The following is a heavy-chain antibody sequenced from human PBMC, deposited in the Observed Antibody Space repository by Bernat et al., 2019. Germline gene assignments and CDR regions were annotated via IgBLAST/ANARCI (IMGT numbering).Heavy chain of an antibody. CDR1: GYTFTSYD. Sequence: QVQLVESGPELKKPTAAVQVSCTASGYTFTSYDIYWLLQATAQGLLWMGWINPNSGNTYYAQTFQGRVTMTRNTSISTAYMELSSLRSEDTAVYYCAGGVRVVVGVDGSRQYDTDVWGKGTLVTVSS. V-gene: IGHV1-8*01. CDR3: AGGVRVVVGVDGSRQYDTDV. D-gene: IGHD2-15*01. J-gene: IGHJ6*03. CDR2: INPNSGNT.